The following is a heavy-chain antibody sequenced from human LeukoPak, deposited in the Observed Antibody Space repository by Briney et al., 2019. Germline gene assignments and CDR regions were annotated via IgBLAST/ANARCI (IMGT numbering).Heavy chain of an antibody. V-gene: IGHV1-18*01. D-gene: IGHD2-2*01. CDR2: TSAYNGNT. J-gene: IGHJ3*01. CDR3: ASNVVQEPDAAFDV. Sequence: ASVSVSCNVSGDSITSYGISWVRHPHDQGNEWVGWTSAYNGNTNYAQKVLGRENMPTNTTTSTACVQLRRLTSDGTAVYYCASNVVQEPDAAFDVGGEPTILTLPS. CDR1: GDSITSYG.